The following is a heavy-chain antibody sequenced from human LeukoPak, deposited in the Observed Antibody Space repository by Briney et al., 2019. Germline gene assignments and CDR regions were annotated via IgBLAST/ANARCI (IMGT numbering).Heavy chain of an antibody. CDR3: ARGNSGSYYAMDV. CDR1: GDSISAYY. J-gene: IGHJ6*02. Sequence: LXLTCTVSGDSISAYYRSWIRQPQGKGLEWIGYIFYNGSTNYNPSLESRVTISVDTSKNQFSLKLSSVTAADTAVYYCARGNSGSYYAMDVWGQGTTVTVSS. CDR2: IFYNGST. D-gene: IGHD1-26*01. V-gene: IGHV4-59*01.